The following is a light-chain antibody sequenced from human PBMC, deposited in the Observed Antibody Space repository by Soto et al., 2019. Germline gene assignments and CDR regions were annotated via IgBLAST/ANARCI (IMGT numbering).Light chain of an antibody. Sequence: DAQMTQSPSTLSASVGDRVTITCRASQSISSWLAWYQQSPGKAPKLLIYKASSLESGVPSRFSGSGSGTECTLTINIRQPDDFATYYYHQYNSYPWTFGQGAKMEIK. CDR2: KAS. V-gene: IGKV1-5*03. J-gene: IGKJ1*01. CDR3: HQYNSYPWT. CDR1: QSISSW.